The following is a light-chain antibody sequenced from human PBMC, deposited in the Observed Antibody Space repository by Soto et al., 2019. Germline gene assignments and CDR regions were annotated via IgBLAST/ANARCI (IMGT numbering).Light chain of an antibody. J-gene: IGLJ2*01. CDR2: DVN. V-gene: IGLV2-14*03. CDR3: SSWTTSTTMI. Sequence: QSVLTQPASVSGSPGQSITISCTGTSSDIGAYNFVSWYQQHPGKAPKLMLYDVNIRPSGVSNRFSGSKSGNTSSLTISGLQAEDEADYYCSSWTTSTTMIFGVGTKRTVL. CDR1: SSDIGAYNF.